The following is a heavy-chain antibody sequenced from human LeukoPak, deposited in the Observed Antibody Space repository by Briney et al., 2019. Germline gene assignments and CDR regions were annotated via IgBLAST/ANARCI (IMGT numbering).Heavy chain of an antibody. CDR1: GFSFSNFA. Sequence: GGSLRLSCEVSGFSFSNFAMSWVRQAAGKGLEWVSATSGSGGSTYYAESVQGRFTISRDNSKNTLYLQMNSLRAEDTAVYYCAKDAIGQYRPYYFDHWGQGTLVPVSS. D-gene: IGHD3-16*02. CDR3: AKDAIGQYRPYYFDH. J-gene: IGHJ4*02. V-gene: IGHV3-23*01. CDR2: TSGSGGST.